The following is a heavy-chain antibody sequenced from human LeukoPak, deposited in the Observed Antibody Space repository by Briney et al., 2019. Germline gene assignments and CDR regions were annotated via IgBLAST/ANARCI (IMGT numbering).Heavy chain of an antibody. V-gene: IGHV3-74*01. CDR2: INSDGSST. J-gene: IGHJ6*03. CDR3: TTDPDITIFPNYYYMDV. D-gene: IGHD3-9*01. Sequence: GGSLRLSCAASGFTFDDYGMSWVRQAPGKGLVWVSRINSDGSSTSYADSVKGRFTISRDNAKNTLYLQMNSLKTEDTAVYYCTTDPDITIFPNYYYMDVWGKGTTVTVSS. CDR1: GFTFDDYG.